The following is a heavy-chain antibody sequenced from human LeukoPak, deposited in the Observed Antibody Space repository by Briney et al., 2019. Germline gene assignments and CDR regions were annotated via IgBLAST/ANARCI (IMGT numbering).Heavy chain of an antibody. J-gene: IGHJ6*02. D-gene: IGHD2-15*01. CDR3: AREYCSGGSCYSYYYGMDV. CDR2: ISGSGGST. CDR1: GFTFSSYA. Sequence: PGGSLRLPCAASGFTFSSYAMSWVRQAPGKGLEWVSAISGSGGSTYYADSVKGRFTISRDNSKNTLYLQMNSLRAEDTAVYYCAREYCSGGSCYSYYYGMDVWGQGTTVTVSS. V-gene: IGHV3-23*01.